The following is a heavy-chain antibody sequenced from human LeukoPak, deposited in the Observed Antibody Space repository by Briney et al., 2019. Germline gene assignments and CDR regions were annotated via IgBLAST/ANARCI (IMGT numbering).Heavy chain of an antibody. J-gene: IGHJ4*02. Sequence: PGGSLRLSCAASGFTFSSYAMSWIRQPPGKGLGWIGSIYYSGSTYYNPSLKSRVTISVDTSKNQFSLKLSSVTAADTAVYYCAGWHVDTAMVGIDYWGQGTLVTVSS. D-gene: IGHD5-18*01. CDR1: GFTFSSYA. CDR3: AGWHVDTAMVGIDY. CDR2: IYYSGST. V-gene: IGHV4-38-2*01.